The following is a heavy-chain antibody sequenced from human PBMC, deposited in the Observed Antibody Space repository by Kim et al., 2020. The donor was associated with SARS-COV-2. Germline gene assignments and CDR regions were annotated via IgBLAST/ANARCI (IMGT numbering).Heavy chain of an antibody. V-gene: IGHV3-23*01. J-gene: IGHJ6*02. CDR3: AKSLPKYYYYGMDV. Sequence: AASGESRSTISRDNSKNTLYLQMNSLRPEDTAVYYCAKSLPKYYYYGMDVCGQGTTVTVSS.